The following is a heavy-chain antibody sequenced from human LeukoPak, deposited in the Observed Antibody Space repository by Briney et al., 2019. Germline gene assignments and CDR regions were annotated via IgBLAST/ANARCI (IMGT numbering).Heavy chain of an antibody. Sequence: GGSLRLSCAASGFTLSSYAMNWVRQAPGKGLEWVSGTGSTGVSTFYADSVKGRFTVSGDNSKNTLSLQMNSLRAEDTAVYYCAKDPGVVPAHYFDYWGQGTLVTVSS. CDR3: AKDPGVVPAHYFDY. J-gene: IGHJ4*02. CDR2: TGSTGVST. D-gene: IGHD2-2*01. CDR1: GFTLSSYA. V-gene: IGHV3-23*01.